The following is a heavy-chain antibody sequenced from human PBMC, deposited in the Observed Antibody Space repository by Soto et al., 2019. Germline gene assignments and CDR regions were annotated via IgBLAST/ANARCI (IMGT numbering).Heavy chain of an antibody. J-gene: IGHJ5*02. CDR2: IYNSGST. CDR3: AKDHYDDYAPPFDH. CDR1: GDSISSYY. V-gene: IGHV4-59*01. Sequence: QVQLQESGPGLVKPSETLSLTCTVSGDSISSYYWSWIRQPPGKGLEWIGYIYNSGSTNYNPSLKCRDTISLDTSKNQFPLKLSSMTPADAVEYYYAKDHYDDYAPPFDHWGQETLVIDSS. D-gene: IGHD4-17*01.